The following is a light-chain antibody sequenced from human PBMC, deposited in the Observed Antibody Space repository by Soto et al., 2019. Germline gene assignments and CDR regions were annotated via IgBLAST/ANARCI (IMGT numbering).Light chain of an antibody. CDR1: QSISSH. Sequence: DIQMTHSPSSLSASVGDRVTITFRASQSISSHLNWYQQKAGKAPKLLISGASSLESGVPSRFSGSGSGTEFTLTISSLQPDDFATYYCQQYNSYSSWTFGQGTKVDIK. V-gene: IGKV1-5*01. CDR2: GAS. J-gene: IGKJ1*01. CDR3: QQYNSYSSWT.